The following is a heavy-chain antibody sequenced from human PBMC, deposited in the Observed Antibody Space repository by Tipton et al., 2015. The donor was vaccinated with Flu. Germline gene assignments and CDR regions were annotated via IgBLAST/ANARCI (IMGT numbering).Heavy chain of an antibody. Sequence: QLVQSGAEVKKPGASVKVSCKASGYTFTSYGISWVRQAPGQGLEWMGWISAYNGNTNYAQKLQGRVTMTTDTSTSTAYMELRSLRSDDTAVYYCARDHPGGVAADYYYYYGMDVWGQGTTVTVSS. CDR2: ISAYNGNT. D-gene: IGHD6-13*01. CDR3: ARDHPGGVAADYYYYYGMDV. V-gene: IGHV1-18*01. CDR1: GYTFTSYG. J-gene: IGHJ6*02.